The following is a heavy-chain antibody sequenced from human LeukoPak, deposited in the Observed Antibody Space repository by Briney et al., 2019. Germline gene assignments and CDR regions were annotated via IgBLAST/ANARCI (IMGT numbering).Heavy chain of an antibody. Sequence: SETLSLTCTVSGASFSSSPYSWGWIRQPPGKGLEWIGEINHSGSTNYNPSLNSRVTISVDTSKNQFSLKLSSVTAADTAVYYCARGRGIAAVRFDYWGQGTLVTVSS. J-gene: IGHJ4*02. CDR2: INHSGST. D-gene: IGHD6-13*01. CDR3: ARGRGIAAVRFDY. V-gene: IGHV4-39*07. CDR1: GASFSSSPYS.